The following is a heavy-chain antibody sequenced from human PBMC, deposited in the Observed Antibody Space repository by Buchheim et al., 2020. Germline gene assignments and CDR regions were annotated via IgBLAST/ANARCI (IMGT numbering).Heavy chain of an antibody. CDR1: GFTFSNYA. CDR2: IWYDGSNQ. CDR3: ARGGGAQSGTLDS. D-gene: IGHD6-13*01. V-gene: IGHV3-33*01. Sequence: QLVESGGGVVQPGTSLRLSCAASGFTFSNYAMHWVRQAPGKGLEWVALIWYDGSNQYYVDYVMGRFTISRDNSKNTVYLQMNSLRDGDTALYYCARGGGAQSGTLDSWGQGTL. J-gene: IGHJ4*02.